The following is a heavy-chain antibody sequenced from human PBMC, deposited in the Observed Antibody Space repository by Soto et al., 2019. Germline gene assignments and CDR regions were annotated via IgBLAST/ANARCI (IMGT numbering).Heavy chain of an antibody. V-gene: IGHV1-3*01. CDR1: GYTFSNYL. J-gene: IGHJ4*02. D-gene: IGHD1-26*01. CDR2: INADTGDT. CDR3: ARLSSGSWVY. Sequence: QVQLVQSGAEVKEPGASVKVSCKASGYTFSNYLIHWVRQAPGQGLEWMGWINADTGDTKYSQKFQGRVTFTRDTSASTAYMDLNSLRFDDTAVFYCARLSSGSWVYWGQGTLVTVSS.